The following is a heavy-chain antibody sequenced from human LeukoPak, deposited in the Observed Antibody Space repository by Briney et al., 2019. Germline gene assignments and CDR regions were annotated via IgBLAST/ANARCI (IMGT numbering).Heavy chain of an antibody. D-gene: IGHD2-2*02. CDR1: GYTFTGYY. Sequence: GASVKVSCKASGYTFTGYYMHWVRQAPGQGLEWMGWINPNSGGTNYAQKFQGRVTMTRDTSISTAYMELSRLRSDDTAVYYCARAALLFRLGGSTSCYTVWGQGTLVTVSS. CDR3: ARAALLFRLGGSTSCYTV. J-gene: IGHJ4*02. V-gene: IGHV1-2*02. CDR2: INPNSGGT.